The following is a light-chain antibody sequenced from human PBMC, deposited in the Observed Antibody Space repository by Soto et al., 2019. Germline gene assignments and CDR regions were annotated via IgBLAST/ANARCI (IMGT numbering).Light chain of an antibody. CDR1: QSVSSN. CDR3: QQYNNWPPSIA. V-gene: IGKV3-15*01. CDR2: GAS. J-gene: IGKJ5*01. Sequence: EIVMTQSPATLSVSPGERATLSCRASQSVSSNLAWYQQKPGQAPRLLIYGASNRATGIPARFSVSGSGTEFTLTISSLQSEDFAVYYCQQYNNWPPSIAFGQGTRLEIK.